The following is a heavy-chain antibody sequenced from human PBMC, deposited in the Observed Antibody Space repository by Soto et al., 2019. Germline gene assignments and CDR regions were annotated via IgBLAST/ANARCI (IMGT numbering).Heavy chain of an antibody. Sequence: GASVKVSCKASGYTFTSYGISWVRQAPGQGLEWMGWISAYNGNTNYAQKLQGRVTMTTDTSTSTAYMELRSLRSDDTAVYYCARKFEQWPVLGENYYYMDVWGKGTTVTVSS. CDR1: GYTFTSYG. J-gene: IGHJ6*03. CDR3: ARKFEQWPVLGENYYYMDV. D-gene: IGHD6-19*01. CDR2: ISAYNGNT. V-gene: IGHV1-18*01.